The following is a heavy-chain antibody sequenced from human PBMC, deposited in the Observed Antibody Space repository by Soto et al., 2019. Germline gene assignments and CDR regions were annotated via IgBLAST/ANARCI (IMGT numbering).Heavy chain of an antibody. CDR3: ARGQRFSDWFDP. CDR2: IYSSGNT. D-gene: IGHD3-3*01. CDR1: GGTISGYY. J-gene: IGHJ5*02. Sequence: NPSETLSLTCSVSGGTISGYYWTWIRQPAGKGLEWIGRIYSSGNTKYNPSLQSRVTMSLDTSNNQFSLRLTSVTAADTAVYYCARGQRFSDWFDPWGQGTWVTVS. V-gene: IGHV4-4*07.